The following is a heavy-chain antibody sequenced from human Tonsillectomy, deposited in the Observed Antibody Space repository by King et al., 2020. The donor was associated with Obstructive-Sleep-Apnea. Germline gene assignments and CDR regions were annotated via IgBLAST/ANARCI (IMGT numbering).Heavy chain of an antibody. Sequence: QLVQSGAEVKKPGASVKVSCKVSGYTLTELSMHWVRQTPGKGFEWMGGFDPEDGETIYAQKFQGRVTMTEDTSTDTAYMDLSSLRSDDTAVYYCATSKPMIVAVMVYWGQGTPVTVSS. CDR1: GYTLTELS. CDR2: FDPEDGET. V-gene: IGHV1-24*01. D-gene: IGHD3-22*01. J-gene: IGHJ4*02. CDR3: ATSKPMIVAVMVY.